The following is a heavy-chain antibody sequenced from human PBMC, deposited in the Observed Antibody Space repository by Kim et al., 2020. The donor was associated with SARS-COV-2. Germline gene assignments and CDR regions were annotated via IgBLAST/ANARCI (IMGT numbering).Heavy chain of an antibody. D-gene: IGHD6-13*01. J-gene: IGHJ4*01. V-gene: IGHV3-11*05. Sequence: GGSLRLSCAASGFTFSDYYMSWIRQAPGKGLEWVSYISSSIDYTNYADSLKGRFTISRDNAKNSLYLQMNSLRADDTAGYYCARVSLGSSSWYYFDYWG. CDR1: GFTFSDYY. CDR2: ISSSIDYT. CDR3: ARVSLGSSSWYYFDY.